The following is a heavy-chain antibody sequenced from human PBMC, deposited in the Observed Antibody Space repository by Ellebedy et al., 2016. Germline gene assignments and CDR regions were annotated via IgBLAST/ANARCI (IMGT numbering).Heavy chain of an antibody. D-gene: IGHD6-19*01. Sequence: GSLRLSCNVSGGSVSSDYWNWIRRPPGKGLEWIGYVFHTGTTNYNPSLKSRVTMSVDTSKSQFSLRLTSVTTADTAVYYCAKWNGGWYAFEVWGQGTMVTVSS. CDR3: AKWNGGWYAFEV. J-gene: IGHJ3*01. V-gene: IGHV4-59*02. CDR2: VFHTGTT. CDR1: GGSVSSDY.